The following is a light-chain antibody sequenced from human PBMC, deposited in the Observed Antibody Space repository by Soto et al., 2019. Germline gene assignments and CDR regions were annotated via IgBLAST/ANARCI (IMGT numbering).Light chain of an antibody. V-gene: IGLV1-40*01. Sequence: QSVLTQPPSVSGAPGQRVTISCTGSSSNIGAGYDVHWYQQLPGTAPKLLIYGNSNRPSGVPDRFSGSKSGPSASLAITGLQAEDEADYYCQSYDSSLSGCKVFGGGTQLTVL. CDR1: SSNIGAGYD. J-gene: IGLJ2*01. CDR2: GNS. CDR3: QSYDSSLSGCKV.